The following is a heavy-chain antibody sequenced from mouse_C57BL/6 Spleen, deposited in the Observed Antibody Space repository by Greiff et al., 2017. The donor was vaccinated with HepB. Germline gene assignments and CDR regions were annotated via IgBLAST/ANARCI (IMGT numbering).Heavy chain of an antibody. CDR1: GYTFTSYT. D-gene: IGHD2-1*01. J-gene: IGHJ2*01. V-gene: IGHV1-4*01. Sequence: QVHVKQSGAELARPGASVKMSCKASGYTFTSYTMHWVKQRPGQGLEWIGYINPSSGYTKYNQKFKDKATLTADKSSSTAYMQLSSLTSEDSAVYYCARPGYGNYGDYWGQGTTLTVSS. CDR3: ARPGYGNYGDY. CDR2: INPSSGYT.